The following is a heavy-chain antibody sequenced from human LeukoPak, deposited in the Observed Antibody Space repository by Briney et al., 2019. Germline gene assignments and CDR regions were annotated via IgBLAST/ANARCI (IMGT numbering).Heavy chain of an antibody. J-gene: IGHJ5*02. CDR2: VSYDGNKK. CDR1: GFILNNYA. V-gene: IGHV3-30*04. CDR3: ARDCRQVVDTTMVILTCFDP. D-gene: IGHD5-18*01. Sequence: PGTSLRLSCAASGFILNNYAMYWVRQAPGKGLEWVAVVSYDGNKKYYADSVKGRFTISREASKNTLYLQMSSLRAEDTAMYYCARDCRQVVDTTMVILTCFDPWGQGTLVTVSS.